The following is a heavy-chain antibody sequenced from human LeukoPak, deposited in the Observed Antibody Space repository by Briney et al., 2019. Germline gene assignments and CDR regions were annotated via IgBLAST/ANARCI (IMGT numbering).Heavy chain of an antibody. CDR3: ARPAAAGQNDAFDI. CDR2: INHSGST. D-gene: IGHD6-13*01. Sequence: PSETLSLTRAVYGGSFSGYYWSWIRQPPGKGLEWIGEINHSGSTNYNPSLKSRVTISGDTSKNQISLKLSSVTAADTAIYYCARPAAAGQNDAFDIWGQGTMVTVSS. J-gene: IGHJ3*02. V-gene: IGHV4-34*01. CDR1: GGSFSGYY.